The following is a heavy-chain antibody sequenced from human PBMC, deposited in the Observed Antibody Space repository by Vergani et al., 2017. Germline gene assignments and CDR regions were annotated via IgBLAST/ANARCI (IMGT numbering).Heavy chain of an antibody. V-gene: IGHV4-39*01. J-gene: IGHJ3*02. CDR2: IYSSGTT. CDR1: GASSSSSTYY. CDR3: ARQGEGGRAFNI. Sequence: QLQLQESGPGLVKASETLSLTCTVSGASSSSSTYYWGWIRQSPGKGLEWIGTIYSSGTTYYNPSLKSRLPISVDTSKNQCSLKRSSVTAADTAVYYCARQGEGGRAFNIWGQGTMVTVSS. D-gene: IGHD3-16*01.